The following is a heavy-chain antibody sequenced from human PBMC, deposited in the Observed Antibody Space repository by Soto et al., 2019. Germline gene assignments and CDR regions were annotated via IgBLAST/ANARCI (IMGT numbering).Heavy chain of an antibody. V-gene: IGHV3-23*01. Sequence: GGSLRLSCAASGFTFSSYAMSWVRQAPGKGLEWVSAISGIGGSTYYAVSVKGRFTISRDNSKNTLYLQMNSLRAEDTAVYYCSKGFQPLWFGELLSPPYNWFDPWGQGTLVTV. CDR3: SKGFQPLWFGELLSPPYNWFDP. CDR1: GFTFSSYA. CDR2: ISGIGGST. D-gene: IGHD3-10*01. J-gene: IGHJ5*02.